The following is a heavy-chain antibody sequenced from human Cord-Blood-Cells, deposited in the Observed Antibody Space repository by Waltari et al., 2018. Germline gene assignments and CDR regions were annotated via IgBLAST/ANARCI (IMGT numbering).Heavy chain of an antibody. Sequence: QVQLVQSGAEVKKPGASVKVSCKASGYTFTSYDINWVRPATGQGLEWMGWMNPNSGNTGYAQKFQGRVTITRNTSISTAYMELSSLRSEDTAVYYCARGFGSGSYYTNYYYYMDVWGKGTTVTVSS. CDR3: ARGFGSGSYYTNYYYYMDV. J-gene: IGHJ6*03. CDR1: GYTFTSYD. V-gene: IGHV1-8*03. D-gene: IGHD3-10*01. CDR2: MNPNSGNT.